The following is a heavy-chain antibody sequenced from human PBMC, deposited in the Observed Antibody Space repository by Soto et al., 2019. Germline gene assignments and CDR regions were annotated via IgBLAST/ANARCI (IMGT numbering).Heavy chain of an antibody. D-gene: IGHD4-17*01. J-gene: IGHJ4*02. CDR3: ARAVSTKTAPIDY. CDR1: GYTFTSYY. V-gene: IGHV1-46*01. Sequence: ASVKVSCKASGYTFTSYYIHWVRQAPGQGLEWKGIINPNGGSTNYAHKNKDRHTVTRDTSTATVYMELSILRSEDTAVYYCARAVSTKTAPIDYWGQGTLVTVSS. CDR2: INPNGGST.